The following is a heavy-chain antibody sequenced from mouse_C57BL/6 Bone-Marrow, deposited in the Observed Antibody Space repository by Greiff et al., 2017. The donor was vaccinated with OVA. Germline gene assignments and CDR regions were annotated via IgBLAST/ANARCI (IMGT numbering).Heavy chain of an antibody. CDR1: GFSLTSYG. CDR2: IWSGGST. Sequence: VQLQQSGPGLVQPSQSLSITCTVSGFSLTSYGVHWVRQSPGKGLEWLGVIWSGGSTDYNAAFISRLSISKDNSESQVFFKMNSLQADDTAIYYCARNAIYYDYPYYYAMDYWGQGTSVTVSS. J-gene: IGHJ4*01. D-gene: IGHD2-4*01. CDR3: ARNAIYYDYPYYYAMDY. V-gene: IGHV2-2*01.